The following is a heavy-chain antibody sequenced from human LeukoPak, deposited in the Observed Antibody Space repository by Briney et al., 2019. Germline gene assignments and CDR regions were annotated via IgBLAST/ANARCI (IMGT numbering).Heavy chain of an antibody. CDR2: INHSGST. J-gene: IGHJ5*02. D-gene: IGHD2-21*02. V-gene: IGHV4-34*01. Sequence: SETLSLTCAVYGGSFSGYYWSWIRQPPGKGLEWIGEINHSGSTNYNPSLKSRVTISVDTSKNQFSLKLSSVTAADTAVYYCASKNIVVVTVSLHYRFDPWCQGTLVTVSS. CDR1: GGSFSGYY. CDR3: ASKNIVVVTVSLHYRFDP.